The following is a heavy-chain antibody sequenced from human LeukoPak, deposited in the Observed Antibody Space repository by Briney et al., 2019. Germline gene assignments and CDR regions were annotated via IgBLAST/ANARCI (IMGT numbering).Heavy chain of an antibody. Sequence: ASVKVSCKASGYTFISYGISWVRQAPGQGLEWMGWINPNSGGTNYAQKFQGRVTMTRDTSISTAYMELSRLRSEDTAVYYCARSKRAAVLRYFDWLLWGWGQGTLVTVSS. CDR2: INPNSGGT. CDR3: ARSKRAAVLRYFDWLLWG. D-gene: IGHD3-9*01. J-gene: IGHJ4*02. CDR1: GYTFISYG. V-gene: IGHV1-2*02.